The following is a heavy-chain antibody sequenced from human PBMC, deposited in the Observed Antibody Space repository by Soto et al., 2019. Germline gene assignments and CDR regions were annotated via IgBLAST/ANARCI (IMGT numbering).Heavy chain of an antibody. D-gene: IGHD1-26*01. J-gene: IGHJ4*02. Sequence: QVQLLQSGAEVKKPGASVRISCMASGFTFTNSYMHWVRQAPGQGLEWVGLINPSAGSTRFAQQCQGRVTMTRDMSASTVYMELRSLTSGDTAVYYCARGEFNRSDPGFDYWGLGTLVSVSS. CDR1: GFTFTNSY. CDR2: INPSAGST. V-gene: IGHV1-46*01. CDR3: ARGEFNRSDPGFDY.